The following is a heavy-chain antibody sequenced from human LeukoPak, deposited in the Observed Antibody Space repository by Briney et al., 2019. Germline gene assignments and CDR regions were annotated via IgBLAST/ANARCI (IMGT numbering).Heavy chain of an antibody. CDR3: AKSEMATPEGYYYYGMDV. CDR1: GFTFDDYA. V-gene: IGHV3-9*01. D-gene: IGHD5-24*01. CDR2: TSWNSGSI. Sequence: GRSLRLSCAASGFTFDDYAMHWVRQAPGKGLEWVSGTSWNSGSIGYADSVKGRFTISRDNAKNSLYLQMNSLRAEDTALYHCAKSEMATPEGYYYYGMDVWGQGTTVTVSS. J-gene: IGHJ6*02.